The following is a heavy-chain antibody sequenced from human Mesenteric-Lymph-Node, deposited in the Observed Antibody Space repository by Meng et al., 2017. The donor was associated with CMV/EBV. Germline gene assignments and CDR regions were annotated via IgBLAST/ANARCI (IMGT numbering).Heavy chain of an antibody. CDR2: ISSSGSAT. D-gene: IGHD4-17*01. CDR1: GFTLSSYE. Sequence: GESLKISCAASGFTLSSYEMSWVRQAPGKGLEWVSYISSSGSATYYADSVKGRFTISRDNAKNSLYLQMNSLRAEDTAVYYCARHRPSGESLYFDLWGRGTLVTVSS. J-gene: IGHJ2*01. V-gene: IGHV3-48*03. CDR3: ARHRPSGESLYFDL.